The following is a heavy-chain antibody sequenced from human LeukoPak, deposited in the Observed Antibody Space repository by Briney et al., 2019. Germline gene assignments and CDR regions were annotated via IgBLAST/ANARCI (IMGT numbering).Heavy chain of an antibody. J-gene: IGHJ5*02. CDR1: GYTFTGYY. V-gene: IGHV1-2*02. CDR2: INGNSGGGT. CDR3: AKTVVAATPDYNWFDP. Sequence: GSVKVSCKASGYTFTGYYIHWVRQAPGQGLEWMGWINGNSGGGTNYAQKFQGRVTMTRDTSISTAYMELSRLRYDDTAVYYCAKTVVAATPDYNWFDPWGQGTLVTVYS. D-gene: IGHD2-15*01.